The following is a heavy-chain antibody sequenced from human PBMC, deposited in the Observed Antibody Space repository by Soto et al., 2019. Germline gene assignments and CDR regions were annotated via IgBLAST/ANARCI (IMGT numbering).Heavy chain of an antibody. CDR3: ARGGSSSWYSFDY. V-gene: IGHV1-2*04. J-gene: IGHJ4*02. CDR1: GYTFTGYY. CDR2: INPNSGGT. Sequence: GASVKVSCKASGYTFTGYYMHWVRQAPGQGLEWMGWINPNSGGTNYAQKFQGWVTMTRDTSISTAYMELSRLRSDDTAVYYCARGGSSSWYSFDYWGQGTLVTVSS. D-gene: IGHD6-13*01.